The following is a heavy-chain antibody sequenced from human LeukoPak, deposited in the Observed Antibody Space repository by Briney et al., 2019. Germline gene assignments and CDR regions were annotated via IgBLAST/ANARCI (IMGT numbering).Heavy chain of an antibody. J-gene: IGHJ4*02. D-gene: IGHD2-15*01. CDR3: ASKGGKYCSGGSCYSQ. Sequence: AGGSLRLSCVASGFTVSSNYMSWVRQAPGKGVEWVSVIYSGGSTYYADSVKGRFTISRDNSKNTLYLQMNSLRAEDTAVYYCASKGGKYCSGGSCYSQWGQGTLVTVSS. V-gene: IGHV3-53*01. CDR2: IYSGGST. CDR1: GFTVSSNY.